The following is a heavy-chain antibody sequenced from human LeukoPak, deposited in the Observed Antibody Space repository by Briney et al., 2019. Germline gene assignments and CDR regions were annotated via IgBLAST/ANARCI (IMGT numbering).Heavy chain of an antibody. CDR3: ARGLREVRGVIMDY. D-gene: IGHD3-10*01. J-gene: IGHJ4*02. V-gene: IGHV3-48*01. CDR1: GSTFSSYS. CDR2: ISSSSTI. Sequence: GRSLRLSCAASGSTFSSYSMNWVRQAPGKGLEWVSYISSSSTIYYADSVKGRFTISRDNAKNSLYLQMNSLRAEDTAVYYCARGLREVRGVIMDYWGQGTLVTVSS.